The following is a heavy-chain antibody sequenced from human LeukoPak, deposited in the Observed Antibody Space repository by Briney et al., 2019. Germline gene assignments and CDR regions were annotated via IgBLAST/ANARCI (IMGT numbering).Heavy chain of an antibody. V-gene: IGHV3-53*01. J-gene: IGHJ3*02. CDR3: ARGGSYLSAFDI. Sequence: PGGSLRLSCAASGFTLSRYSMNWVRQAPGKGLEWVSIIYSGGSTFYADSVKGRFTISRDNSKNTLYLQMNSLRAEDTAVYYCARGGSYLSAFDIWGQGTVVTVSS. D-gene: IGHD1-26*01. CDR1: GFTLSRYS. CDR2: IYSGGST.